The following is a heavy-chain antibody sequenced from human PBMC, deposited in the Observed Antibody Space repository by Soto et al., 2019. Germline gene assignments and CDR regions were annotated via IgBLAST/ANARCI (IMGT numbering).Heavy chain of an antibody. CDR1: RFTFSRKG. V-gene: IGHV3-23*01. CDR3: AKERPVMWGNDY. Sequence: EVQLLESGGGLIQPGGSLRLSCAASRFTFSRKGMNWVRQAPGKGLEWVSSISGSGNRTFYADSVKGRFSISRDNSKNTLYLQMNSLRVEDTAVYYCAKERPVMWGNDYWGQGTLVTVSS. J-gene: IGHJ4*02. D-gene: IGHD7-27*01. CDR2: ISGSGNRT.